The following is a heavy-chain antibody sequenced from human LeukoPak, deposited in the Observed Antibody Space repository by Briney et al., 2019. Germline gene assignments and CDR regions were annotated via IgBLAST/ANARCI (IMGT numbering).Heavy chain of an antibody. Sequence: PSETLSLTCTVSGGSISSGDYYWSWIRQPPGKGLEWIGYIYYSGSTYHNPSLKSRVTISVDASKNQFSLKLSSVTAADTAVYYCARSFVVPAAIFDYWGQGTLVTVSS. CDR3: ARSFVVPAAIFDY. CDR1: GGSISSGDYY. V-gene: IGHV4-30-4*08. D-gene: IGHD2-2*01. J-gene: IGHJ4*02. CDR2: IYYSGST.